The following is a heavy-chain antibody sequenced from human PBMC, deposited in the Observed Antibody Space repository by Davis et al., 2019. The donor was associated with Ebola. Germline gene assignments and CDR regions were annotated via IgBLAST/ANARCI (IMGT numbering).Heavy chain of an antibody. CDR2: IYHSGST. CDR3: ASEYCSSTSCTNWFDP. V-gene: IGHV4-4*02. D-gene: IGHD2-2*01. J-gene: IGHJ5*02. CDR1: GGSISSSNW. Sequence: SETLSLTCAVSGGSISSSNWWSWVRQPPGKGLEWIGEIYHSGSTNYNPSLKSRVTISVDKSKNQFSLKLSSVTAADTAVYYCASEYCSSTSCTNWFDPWGQGTLVTVSS.